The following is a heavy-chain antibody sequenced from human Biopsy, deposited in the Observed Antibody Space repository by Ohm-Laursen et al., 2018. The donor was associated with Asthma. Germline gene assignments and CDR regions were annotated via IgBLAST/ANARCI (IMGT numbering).Heavy chain of an antibody. Sequence: SSLRLSCTASGFTFSIYDIHWVRQAPGKGLEWVAVISYDGGNKFYGDSVKGRFTLSRDNSGNTLYLQMNSLRVEDTAIYYWARTPERWTSIQDDALDIWGQGTMVIVSS. CDR3: ARTPERWTSIQDDALDI. D-gene: IGHD4-23*01. V-gene: IGHV3-30*03. J-gene: IGHJ3*02. CDR2: ISYDGGNK. CDR1: GFTFSIYD.